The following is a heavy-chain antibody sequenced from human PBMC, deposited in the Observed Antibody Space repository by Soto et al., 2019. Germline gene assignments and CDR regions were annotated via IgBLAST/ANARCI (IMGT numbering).Heavy chain of an antibody. V-gene: IGHV3-30*14. CDR1: GFTFSSYA. CDR3: AGGHGGEIDY. CDR2: ISYDGSNK. Sequence: QVQLVESGGGVVQPGRSLRLSCAASGFTFSSYAMHWVRQAPGKGLEWVAIISYDGSNKYYADSVKGRFTISRDNSKNTLYHQKNSLRAAETAVDYCAGGHGGEIDYWGQGTLVTVSS. D-gene: IGHD3-16*01. J-gene: IGHJ4*02.